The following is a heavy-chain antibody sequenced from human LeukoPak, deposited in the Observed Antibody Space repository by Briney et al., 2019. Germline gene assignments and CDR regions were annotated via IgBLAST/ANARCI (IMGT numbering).Heavy chain of an antibody. D-gene: IGHD3-22*01. V-gene: IGHV4-59*01. CDR2: ILYSGNT. J-gene: IGHJ4*02. Sequence: PSETLSLTCAVYGGSFSGYYWSWIRQPPGKGLEWIGYILYSGNTNYNPSLKSRVTISVDTSKNQFSLKLSSVTAADTAVYYCARGTWVPSLVVINYYFDYWGQGTLVTVSS. CDR1: GGSFSGYY. CDR3: ARGTWVPSLVVINYYFDY.